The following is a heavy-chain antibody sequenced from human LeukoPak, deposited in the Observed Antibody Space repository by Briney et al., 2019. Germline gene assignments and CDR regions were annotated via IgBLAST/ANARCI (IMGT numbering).Heavy chain of an antibody. CDR2: ISWNSGSI. CDR1: GFTFDDYA. V-gene: IGHV3-9*01. CDR3: AKDREYSSSSDFDY. Sequence: GRSLRLSCAASGFTFDDYAMHWVRQAPGKGLEWVSGISWNSGSIGYADSVKGRFTISRDNAKNSLYLQMNSLRAEDTAVYYCAKDREYSSSSDFDYWGQGTLVTVSS. J-gene: IGHJ4*02. D-gene: IGHD6-6*01.